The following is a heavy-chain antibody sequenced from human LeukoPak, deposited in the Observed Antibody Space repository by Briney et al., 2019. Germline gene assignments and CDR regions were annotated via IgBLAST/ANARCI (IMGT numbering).Heavy chain of an antibody. J-gene: IGHJ4*02. Sequence: SGTLSLTCTVSGGSISSYYWSWIRQPPGTGVEGIGHIYYSGSTNYNPSLKCRVTISVDTSKKQLSLKLSSVTAADTAVYYCARVRDYFWSGPSAYFDYWGQGTLVTVSS. CDR2: IYYSGST. CDR3: ARVRDYFWSGPSAYFDY. CDR1: GGSISSYY. V-gene: IGHV4-59*01. D-gene: IGHD3-3*01.